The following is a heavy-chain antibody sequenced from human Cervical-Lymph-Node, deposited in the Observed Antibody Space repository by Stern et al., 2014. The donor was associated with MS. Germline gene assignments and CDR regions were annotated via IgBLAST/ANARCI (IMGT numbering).Heavy chain of an antibody. CDR3: VRAREGYYFDY. D-gene: IGHD2-21*01. Sequence: QVTLKESGPALVKPTQTLTLTCIFSGFSLSTTGMSLIWIRQPPGKDLEWLALLDWDGDKYYSTALKTRLTISKDSSKNQVVLTMTNMAPLDTATYFCVRAREGYYFDYWGQGIPVTVSS. CDR2: LDWDGDK. V-gene: IGHV2-70*01. CDR1: GFSLSTTGMS. J-gene: IGHJ4*02.